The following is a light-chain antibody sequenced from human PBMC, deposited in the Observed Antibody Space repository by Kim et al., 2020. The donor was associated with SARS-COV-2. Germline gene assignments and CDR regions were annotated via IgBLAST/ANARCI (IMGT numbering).Light chain of an antibody. CDR1: QSIRTS. J-gene: IGKJ1*01. CDR3: QQYDIFPWT. V-gene: IGKV1-5*03. Sequence: DIEMTQSPSNLYASVGDRVTITCRASQSIRTSLAWYQQKSGKAPKLLIYRASTLESGVPSRFSGSGSGPEITLTISSLHPDDFATFFCQQYDIFPWTFGRGTKVDIK. CDR2: RAS.